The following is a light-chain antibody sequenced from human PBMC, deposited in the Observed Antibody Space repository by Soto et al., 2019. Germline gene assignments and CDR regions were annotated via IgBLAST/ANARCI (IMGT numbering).Light chain of an antibody. CDR1: QSVSSSY. Sequence: EMVLTQSPGTLSLSPGERATLSSRASQSVSSSYLAWYQQKPGQAPRLLIYGASSRATGIPDRFSGSGSVTDFTLTISRLEPEDFAVYYCQPYGSSPTFGGGTKVEIK. CDR3: QPYGSSPT. V-gene: IGKV3-20*01. J-gene: IGKJ4*01. CDR2: GAS.